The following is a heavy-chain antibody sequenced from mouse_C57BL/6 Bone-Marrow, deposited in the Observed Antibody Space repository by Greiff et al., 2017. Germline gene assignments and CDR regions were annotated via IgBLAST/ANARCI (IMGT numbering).Heavy chain of an antibody. Sequence: QVQLQQPGAELVRPGSSVTLSCKASGYTFTSYWMHWVKQRPLQGLEWIGNIDPSDSETHYNQKFTDKATLTVDKSSSTAYMQLSSLTSEDSAVYYCAREGRQLRLPNYAMDYWGQGTSVTVSS. D-gene: IGHD3-2*02. CDR1: GYTFTSYW. CDR2: IDPSDSET. CDR3: AREGRQLRLPNYAMDY. V-gene: IGHV1-52*01. J-gene: IGHJ4*01.